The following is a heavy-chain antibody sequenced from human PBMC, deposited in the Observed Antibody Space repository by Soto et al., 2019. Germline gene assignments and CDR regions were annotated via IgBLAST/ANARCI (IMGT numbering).Heavy chain of an antibody. CDR2: INPTSGVT. Sequence: QVQLVQSGAEVKKPGASVKVSCKTSGYIFTGYFVHWVRQAPGQGLEWMGWINPTSGVTKALEKCQGRIALTSDTSIRTSYIELSSLTSDATAVYYCARDRGNHSGYLWGQGTLVTV. CDR1: GYIFTGYF. J-gene: IGHJ4*02. D-gene: IGHD5-12*01. V-gene: IGHV1-2*02. CDR3: ARDRGNHSGYL.